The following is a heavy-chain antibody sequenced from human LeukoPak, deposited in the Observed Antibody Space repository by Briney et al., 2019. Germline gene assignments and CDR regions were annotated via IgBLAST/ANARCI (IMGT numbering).Heavy chain of an antibody. CDR1: GFTFSSYG. CDR3: ARRLYSSSSFDY. CDR2: ISSGGSTI. J-gene: IGHJ4*02. D-gene: IGHD6-6*01. V-gene: IGHV3-48*03. Sequence: GGSLRLSCAASGFTFSSYGMHWVRQAPGKGLEWVSYISSGGSTIYYADSVRGRFTISRDNAKNSLYLQMNSLRAEDTAVYYCARRLYSSSSFDYWGQGTLVTVSS.